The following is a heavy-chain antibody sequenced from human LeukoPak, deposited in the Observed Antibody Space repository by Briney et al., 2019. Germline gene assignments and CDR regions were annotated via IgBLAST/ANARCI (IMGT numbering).Heavy chain of an antibody. Sequence: GESLKISCKCSGYSFTSYWIGWVRPMPGKGLEWMEIIYPGYSDTRYSPSFQGQVTISADKSASTAYMQWSSLKASDIAMYYCARHSTTVVTPGAFDIWGQGTMVTVSS. J-gene: IGHJ3*02. CDR2: IYPGYSDT. CDR3: ARHSTTVVTPGAFDI. V-gene: IGHV5-51*01. D-gene: IGHD4-23*01. CDR1: GYSFTSYW.